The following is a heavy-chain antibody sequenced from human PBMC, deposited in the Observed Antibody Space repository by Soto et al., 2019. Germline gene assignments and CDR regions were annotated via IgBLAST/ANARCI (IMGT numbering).Heavy chain of an antibody. CDR3: ARRLYSTNWYYFDY. CDR2: GISAST. V-gene: IGHV3-23*01. CDR1: GFTFSNYA. Sequence: EVQLLESGGGLVQPGGSLRLSCAAPGFTFSNYAMTWVRQAPGKGLEWVSGISASTYYADSVKGRFTISRDNSRNTLYLQMNSLRAEDTAVYYCARRLYSTNWYYFDYWGQGTLVTVSS. J-gene: IGHJ4*02. D-gene: IGHD2-2*01.